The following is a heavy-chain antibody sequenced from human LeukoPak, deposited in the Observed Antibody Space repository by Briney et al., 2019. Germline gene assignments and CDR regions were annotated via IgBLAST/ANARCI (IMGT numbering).Heavy chain of an antibody. CDR2: IKSKTDGGTT. V-gene: IGHV3-15*01. J-gene: IGHJ6*03. CDR3: TTPTGDVNYYYYSYRDV. Sequence: PGGSLRLSCAASGFTFSNAWMSWVRQAPGKGLEWVGRIKSKTDGGTTDYAAPVKGRFTISRDDSKNTLYLQMNSLKTEDTAVYYCTTPTGDVNYYYYSYRDVWGKGPRSPSP. D-gene: IGHD3-16*01. CDR1: GFTFSNAW.